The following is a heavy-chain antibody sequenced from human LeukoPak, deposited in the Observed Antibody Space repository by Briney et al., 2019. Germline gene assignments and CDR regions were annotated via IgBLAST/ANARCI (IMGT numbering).Heavy chain of an antibody. CDR2: ISSSGSTI. V-gene: IGHV3-48*03. D-gene: IGHD2-8*01. Sequence: GGSLRLSCAASGFTFSSYEMNWVRQAPGKGLEWVSYISSSGSTIYYADSVKGRFTISRDNAKNSLYLQMNSLRAEDTAFYYCARKYCTNGVCYGLDAFDIWGQGTMVTVSS. J-gene: IGHJ3*02. CDR1: GFTFSSYE. CDR3: ARKYCTNGVCYGLDAFDI.